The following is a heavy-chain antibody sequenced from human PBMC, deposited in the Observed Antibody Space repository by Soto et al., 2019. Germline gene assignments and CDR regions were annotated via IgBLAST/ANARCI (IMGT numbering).Heavy chain of an antibody. CDR2: ISYDGSNK. Sequence: GGSLSLSCPASGFTFSSFAMHWVRQAPGKGLEWVAVISYDGSNKYYADSVKGRFTISRDNSKNTLYLQMNSLRAEDMAVYYCARGSYDSSGYYDYWGQGTLVTVSS. CDR1: GFTFSSFA. J-gene: IGHJ4*02. D-gene: IGHD3-22*01. CDR3: ARGSYDSSGYYDY. V-gene: IGHV3-30-3*01.